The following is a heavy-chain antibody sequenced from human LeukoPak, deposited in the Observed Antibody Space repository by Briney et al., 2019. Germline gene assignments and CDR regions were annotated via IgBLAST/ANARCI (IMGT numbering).Heavy chain of an antibody. CDR2: IYYSGST. V-gene: IGHV4-39*01. CDR1: GGSISSSSYY. J-gene: IGHJ5*02. D-gene: IGHD3-10*02. CDR3: ARHDPRIRLCWGGDNWFDP. Sequence: SQTLSLTCTVSGGSISSSSYYWGWIRQPPGKGLEWLGSIYYSGSTYYNPSLKIRVTISVDTSKTQFSLNLSPVTATATAVSLCARHDPRIRLCWGGDNWFDPWGQGTLVTVSS.